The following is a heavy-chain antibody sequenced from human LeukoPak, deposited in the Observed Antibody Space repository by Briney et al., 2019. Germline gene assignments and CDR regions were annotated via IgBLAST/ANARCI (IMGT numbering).Heavy chain of an antibody. J-gene: IGHJ3*02. CDR2: INAGNGNT. V-gene: IGHV1-3*01. CDR1: GYTFTSYA. Sequence: GASVKVSCKASGYTFTSYAMHWVRQAPGQRLEWMGWINAGNGNTKYSQKFQGRVTITRDTSASTAYMELSSLRSEDTAVYYCARDRSLGFGEPDAFVIWGQGTMVTVSS. CDR3: ARDRSLGFGEPDAFVI. D-gene: IGHD3-10*01.